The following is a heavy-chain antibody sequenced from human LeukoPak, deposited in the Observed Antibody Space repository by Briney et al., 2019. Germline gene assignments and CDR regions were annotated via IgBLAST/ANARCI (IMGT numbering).Heavy chain of an antibody. CDR3: ARGPPARRPHFDY. Sequence: GGSLRLSCAASGFTVSSNYMSWVRQAPGKGLEWVSVIYSGGSTYYADSVKGRFTISRDNSKNTLYLQMNSLRAEDAAVYYCARGPPARRPHFDYWGQGTLVTVSS. D-gene: IGHD6-6*01. J-gene: IGHJ4*02. CDR2: IYSGGST. V-gene: IGHV3-53*01. CDR1: GFTVSSNY.